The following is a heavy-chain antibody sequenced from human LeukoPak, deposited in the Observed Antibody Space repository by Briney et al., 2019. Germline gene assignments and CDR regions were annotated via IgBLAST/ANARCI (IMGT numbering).Heavy chain of an antibody. D-gene: IGHD1-1*01. J-gene: IGHJ4*02. V-gene: IGHV1-69*13. CDR1: GGTFSSYA. CDR3: ARAESIDDDLLDY. Sequence: SVKVSCKASGGTFSSYAISWVRQAPGQGLEWMGGIIPIFGTANYAQKFQGRVTITADESTSTAYMELSSLRSEDTAVYYCARAESIDDDLLDYWGQGTLVTVSS. CDR2: IIPIFGTA.